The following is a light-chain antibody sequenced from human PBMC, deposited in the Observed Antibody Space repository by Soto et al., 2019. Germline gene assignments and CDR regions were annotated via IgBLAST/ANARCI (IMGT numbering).Light chain of an antibody. CDR3: QSYDSSLSVV. CDR2: GNS. V-gene: IGLV1-40*01. CDR1: SSNIGAGYD. Sequence: QPVLTQPPSVSGAPGQRVTISCTGSSSNIGAGYDVHWYQQLPGTAPKVLIYGNSNRPSGVPDRFSGSKSGTSASLAITGFRAEDEADYYCQSYDSSLSVVFGGGTKLTVL. J-gene: IGLJ2*01.